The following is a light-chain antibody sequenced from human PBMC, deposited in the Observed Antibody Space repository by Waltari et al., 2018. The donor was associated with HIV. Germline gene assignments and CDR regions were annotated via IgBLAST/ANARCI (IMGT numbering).Light chain of an antibody. CDR2: EDG. CDR3: QVWNSRSDHLV. Sequence: SYVLTQPPSVSVAPGQTAKITCGGDNIGTKSVHWYQQKPGQAPVVVVDEDGDRHSGIPERFAGSNSGNTATLTISRVEAGDEADYHCQVWNSRSDHLVFGGGTKLTVL. CDR1: NIGTKS. V-gene: IGLV3-21*02. J-gene: IGLJ2*01.